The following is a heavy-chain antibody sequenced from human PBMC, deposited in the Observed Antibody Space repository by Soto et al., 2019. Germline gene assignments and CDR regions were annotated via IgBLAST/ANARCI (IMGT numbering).Heavy chain of an antibody. Sequence: ASVKVSCKASGYTFTSYAMHWVRQAPGQRLEWMGWINAGNGNTKYSQKFQGRVTITRDTSASTAYMELSSLRSEDTAVYYCASSSGYYYVSAEFDYWGQGTLVTVSS. D-gene: IGHD3-22*01. V-gene: IGHV1-3*01. CDR3: ASSSGYYYVSAEFDY. CDR2: INAGNGNT. CDR1: GYTFTSYA. J-gene: IGHJ4*02.